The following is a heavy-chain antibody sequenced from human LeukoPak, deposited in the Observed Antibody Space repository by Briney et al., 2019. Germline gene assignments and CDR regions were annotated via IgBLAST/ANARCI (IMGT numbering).Heavy chain of an antibody. V-gene: IGHV4-34*01. CDR1: GGSISSYY. J-gene: IGHJ4*02. D-gene: IGHD6-19*01. CDR3: ASRGIAVAGGDY. Sequence: SETLSLTCTVSGGSISSYYWSWIRQPPGKGLEWIGEINHSGSTNYNPSLKSRVTISVDTSKNQFSLKLSSVTAADTAVYYCASRGIAVAGGDYWGQGTLVTVSS. CDR2: INHSGST.